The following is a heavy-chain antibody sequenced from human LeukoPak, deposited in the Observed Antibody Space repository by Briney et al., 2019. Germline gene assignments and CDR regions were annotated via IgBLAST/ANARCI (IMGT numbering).Heavy chain of an antibody. CDR1: GFTPRTYT. J-gene: IGHJ4*02. V-gene: IGHV3-48*01. D-gene: IGHD1-26*01. CDR3: ARESPRIVVPTTFDY. CDR2: ISTSSSTI. Sequence: PGGSLRLSCAASGFTPRTYTMNWVRQAPGKGLEWVSYISTSSSTIYYADSVKGRFTISRDNAKNSLYLQMNSLRAEDTAVYYCARESPRIVVPTTFDYWGQGTLVTVS.